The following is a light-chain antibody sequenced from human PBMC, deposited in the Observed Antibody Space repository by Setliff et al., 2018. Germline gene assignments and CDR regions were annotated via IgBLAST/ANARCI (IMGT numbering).Light chain of an antibody. CDR1: SSDVGGYNY. J-gene: IGLJ1*01. V-gene: IGLV2-11*01. Sequence: LTQPRSVSGSPGQSVTISCTGTSSDVGGYNYVSWYQQHPGKAPKVMIYAVTKRPSGVSNRFSGSKSGKAASLTISGLQAEDEADYYCCSYVRGSAYVFGTGTKVNVL. CDR3: CSYVRGSAYV. CDR2: AVT.